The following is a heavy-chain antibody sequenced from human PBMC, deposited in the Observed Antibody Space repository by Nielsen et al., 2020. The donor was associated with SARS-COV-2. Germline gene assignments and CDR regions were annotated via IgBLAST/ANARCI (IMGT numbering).Heavy chain of an antibody. V-gene: IGHV3-23*01. CDR3: AKDRAGATYARFDF. Sequence: GSLRLSCAASGLTFSSYAMSWVRQVPGKGLEWVSSISGSGGTTDFADSVKGRFTISRDNSRNTLYLQMNSLRAEDTAVYYCAKDRAGATYARFDFWGQGTLVTVSS. CDR1: GLTFSSYA. D-gene: IGHD4/OR15-4a*01. CDR2: ISGSGGTT. J-gene: IGHJ4*02.